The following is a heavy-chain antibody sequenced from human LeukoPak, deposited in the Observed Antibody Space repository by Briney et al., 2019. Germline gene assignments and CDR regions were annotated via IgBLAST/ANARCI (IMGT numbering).Heavy chain of an antibody. J-gene: IGHJ6*03. CDR2: IYYSGST. Sequence: SETLSLTCTVSGGSISSGGYYWSWIRQHPGKGLEWIGYIYYSGSTYYNPSLKSRVTISVDTSKNQFSLKLSSVTAADTAVYYCARGTPGDTIFGVVRYYYYYMDVWGKGTTVTVSS. D-gene: IGHD3-3*01. CDR1: GGSISSGGYY. CDR3: ARGTPGDTIFGVVRYYYYYMDV. V-gene: IGHV4-31*03.